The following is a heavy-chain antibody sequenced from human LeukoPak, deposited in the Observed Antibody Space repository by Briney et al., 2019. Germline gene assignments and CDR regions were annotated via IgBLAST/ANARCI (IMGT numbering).Heavy chain of an antibody. J-gene: IGHJ4*02. D-gene: IGHD7-27*01. CDR2: IANDGRDK. Sequence: GGSLRLSCAASGFTFSSYGMHRVRQAPGKGLEWVAVIANDGRDKKYADSVQGRFTISRDNSKNTLYLQMNSLRAEDTAVYYCAKDRKLGPADYYFDFWGQGTLVTVAP. CDR3: AKDRKLGPADYYFDF. V-gene: IGHV3-30*18. CDR1: GFTFSSYG.